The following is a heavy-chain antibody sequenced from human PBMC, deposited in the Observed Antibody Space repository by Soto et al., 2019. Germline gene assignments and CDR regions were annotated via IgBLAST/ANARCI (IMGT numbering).Heavy chain of an antibody. J-gene: IGHJ6*03. CDR3: ARRIGEFFGYYYYYMDV. CDR2: ISAYNGNT. Sequence: QVPLVQSGAEVKKPGASVKVSCKASGYTFTSYGISWVRQAPGQGHEWMGWISAYNGNTNYAQKLQGRVTKTTDTSTSTAYMELRSLRSDDTAVYYCARRIGEFFGYYYYYMDVWGKGTTVTVSS. CDR1: GYTFTSYG. V-gene: IGHV1-18*01. D-gene: IGHD3-10*01.